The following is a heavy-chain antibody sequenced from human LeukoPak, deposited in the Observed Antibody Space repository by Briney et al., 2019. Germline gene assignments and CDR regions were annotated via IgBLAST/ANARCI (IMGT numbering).Heavy chain of an antibody. CDR3: ARHLTRKGLRLWFGEPVVEYYFDY. D-gene: IGHD3-10*01. Sequence: PSETLSLTCAVYGGSFSGYYWSWIRQPPGKGLEWIGEINHSGSTNYNPSLKSRVTISVDTSKNQFSLKLSSVTAADTAVYYCARHLTRKGLRLWFGEPVVEYYFDYWGQGTLVTVSS. CDR2: INHSGST. V-gene: IGHV4-34*01. CDR1: GGSFSGYY. J-gene: IGHJ4*02.